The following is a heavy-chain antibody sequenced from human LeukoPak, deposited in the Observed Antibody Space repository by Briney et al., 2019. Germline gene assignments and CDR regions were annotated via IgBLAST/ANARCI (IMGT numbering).Heavy chain of an antibody. CDR2: ISAYNGNT. J-gene: IGHJ4*02. V-gene: IGHV1-18*01. D-gene: IGHD6-19*01. Sequence: GASVKVSCKASGYTFTSYGISWVRQAPGQGLEWMGWISAYNGNTNYAQKLQGRVTMTTDTSTSTAYMGLRSLRFDDTAVYYCARVITSGGWYAGGDYWGQGTLVTVSS. CDR3: ARVITSGGWYAGGDY. CDR1: GYTFTSYG.